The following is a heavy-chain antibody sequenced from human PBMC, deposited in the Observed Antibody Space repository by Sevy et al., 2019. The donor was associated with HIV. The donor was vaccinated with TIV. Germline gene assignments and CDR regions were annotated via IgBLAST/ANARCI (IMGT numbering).Heavy chain of an antibody. V-gene: IGHV3-23*01. D-gene: IGHD3-16*01. Sequence: GGSLRLSCAASGFSISNYAMTWVRQAPGKGLEWVSNITAPGGRAYLADSVKGRFTISSDTSVNKVFLQMDSLRVEDTAIYYCAKAQGEWGTPFTLDVWGQGTTVTVSS. CDR2: ITAPGGRA. J-gene: IGHJ6*02. CDR3: AKAQGEWGTPFTLDV. CDR1: GFSISNYA.